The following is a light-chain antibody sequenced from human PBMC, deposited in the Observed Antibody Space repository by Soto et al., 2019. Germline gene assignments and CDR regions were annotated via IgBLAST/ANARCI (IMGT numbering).Light chain of an antibody. CDR3: QQRGSWPLT. Sequence: EIVLTQSPATLSLTPRERATLSCRASQSVRSLLAWYQQKPGQAPRLLIDAASNRATGIPARFIGSGSGTDFTLTISSLEPGDFAIYYCQQRGSWPLTVGGGTKVEIK. CDR2: AAS. V-gene: IGKV3-11*01. J-gene: IGKJ4*01. CDR1: QSVRSL.